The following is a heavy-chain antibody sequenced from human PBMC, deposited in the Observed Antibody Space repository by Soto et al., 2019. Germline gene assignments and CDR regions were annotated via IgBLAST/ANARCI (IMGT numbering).Heavy chain of an antibody. Sequence: PGGSLRLSCAASGFTFSSYWMSWVRQAPGKGLEWVANIKQDGSEKYYVDSVKGRFTISRDNAKNSLYLQMNSLRAEDTAVYYCARDLWLELLPLDYWGQGTLVTVSS. CDR2: IKQDGSEK. CDR3: ARDLWLELLPLDY. D-gene: IGHD1-7*01. V-gene: IGHV3-7*03. CDR1: GFTFSSYW. J-gene: IGHJ4*02.